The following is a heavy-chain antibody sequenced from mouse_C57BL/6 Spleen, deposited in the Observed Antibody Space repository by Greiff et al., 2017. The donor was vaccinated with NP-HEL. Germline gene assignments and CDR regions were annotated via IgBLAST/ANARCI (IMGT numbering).Heavy chain of an antibody. Sequence: VHVKQSGAELVRPGASVKLPCTASGFNIKDYYMHWVKQRPEQGLEWIGRIDPEDGDTEYAPKFQGKATMTADTSSNTAYLQLSSLTSEDTAVYYCTTDYSPHWYFDVWGTGTTVTVSS. CDR2: IDPEDGDT. CDR3: TTDYSPHWYFDV. J-gene: IGHJ1*03. CDR1: GFNIKDYY. D-gene: IGHD2-12*01. V-gene: IGHV14-1*01.